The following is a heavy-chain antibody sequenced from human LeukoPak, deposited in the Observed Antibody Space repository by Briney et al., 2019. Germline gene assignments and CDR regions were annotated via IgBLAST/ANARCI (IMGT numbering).Heavy chain of an antibody. Sequence: SETLSLTCTVSGGSITNTGAYWVWIRQSPGKGLEWIGSIYYSGSAYYTPSLRSRVTISVATSKSLFSLTLSSVIAADTAVYYCARDTGPSGTAFDYWGQGILVTVSS. J-gene: IGHJ4*02. CDR3: ARDTGPSGTAFDY. V-gene: IGHV4-39*07. CDR2: IYYSGSA. CDR1: GGSITNTGAY. D-gene: IGHD2-2*01.